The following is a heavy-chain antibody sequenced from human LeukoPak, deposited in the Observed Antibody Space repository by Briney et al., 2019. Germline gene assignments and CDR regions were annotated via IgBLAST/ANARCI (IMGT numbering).Heavy chain of an antibody. V-gene: IGHV4-30-4*01. D-gene: IGHD6-19*01. CDR1: GFTFSSYAMH. Sequence: LRLSCAASGFTFSSYAMHWVRQAPGKGLEWIGYIYYSGSTYYNPSLKSRVTISVDTSKNQFSLKLSSVTAADTAVYYCARDGGSIAVAYYFDYWGQGTLVTVSS. CDR2: IYYSGST. J-gene: IGHJ4*02. CDR3: ARDGGSIAVAYYFDY.